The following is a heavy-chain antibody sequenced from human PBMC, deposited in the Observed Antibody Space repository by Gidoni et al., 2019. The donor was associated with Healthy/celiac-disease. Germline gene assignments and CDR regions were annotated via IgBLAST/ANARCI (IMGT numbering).Heavy chain of an antibody. V-gene: IGHV3-33*01. CDR2: IWYDGSNK. J-gene: IGHJ3*02. CDR3: ARKNENAFDI. Sequence: QVQLVESGGGVVQPGGSLRLCCAESGFTFSSYGMHWVRQAPGKGLEGVAVIWYDGSNKYYADSVKGRFTISRDNSKNTLYLQMNSLRAEDTAVYYCARKNENAFDIWGQGTMVTVSS. CDR1: GFTFSSYG.